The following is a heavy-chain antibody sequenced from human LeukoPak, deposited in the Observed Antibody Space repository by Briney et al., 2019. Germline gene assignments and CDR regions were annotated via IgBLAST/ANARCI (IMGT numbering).Heavy chain of an antibody. CDR2: IRYDGSNK. D-gene: IGHD2-15*01. J-gene: IGHJ4*02. Sequence: PGGSPRLSCAASGFTFSSYGMHWVRQAPGKGLEWVAFIRYDGSNKYYADSVKGRFTISRDNSKNTLYLQMNSLRAEDTAVYYCAKDEGYCSGGSCGLFDYWGQGTLVTVSS. CDR1: GFTFSSYG. V-gene: IGHV3-30*02. CDR3: AKDEGYCSGGSCGLFDY.